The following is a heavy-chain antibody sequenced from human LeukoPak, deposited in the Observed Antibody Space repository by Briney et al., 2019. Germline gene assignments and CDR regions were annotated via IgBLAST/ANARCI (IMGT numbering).Heavy chain of an antibody. CDR2: ISGSGDNT. V-gene: IGHV3-23*01. Sequence: PGGSLRLSCAASGLTFSSHWMHWVRQAPGKGLESVSGISGSGDNTYYADSVKGRFTISRDNSKNTLYVQVNSLGTEDTAAYYCAKGSYYDSSGSFYFDYWGQGTLVTVSS. CDR3: AKGSYYDSSGSFYFDY. J-gene: IGHJ4*02. CDR1: GLTFSSHW. D-gene: IGHD3-22*01.